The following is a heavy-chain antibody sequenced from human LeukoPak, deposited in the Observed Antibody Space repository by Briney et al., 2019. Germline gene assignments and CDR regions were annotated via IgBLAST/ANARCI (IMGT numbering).Heavy chain of an antibody. CDR3: ARGWTVRNWFDP. V-gene: IGHV1-69*02. CDR2: IIPILGIA. Sequence: SVKVSCTASGGTFSSYTISWVRQAPGQGLEWMGRIIPILGIANYAQKFQGRVTITADKSTSTAYMELSSLRSEDTAVYYCARGWTVRNWFDPWDQGTLVTVSS. J-gene: IGHJ5*02. D-gene: IGHD4-17*01. CDR1: GGTFSSYT.